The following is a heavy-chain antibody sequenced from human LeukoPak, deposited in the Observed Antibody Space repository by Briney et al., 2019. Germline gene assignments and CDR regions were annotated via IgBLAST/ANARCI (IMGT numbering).Heavy chain of an antibody. Sequence: SVKVSCKPYGGTFSSYAISWVRQAPGQGIEWMGRIIPIFGTANYAQKFQGRVTITTDESTSTAYMELSCLRSEDTAVYYCARVIVDSSSSYYYYYMDVWGKGTTVTVSS. V-gene: IGHV1-69*05. J-gene: IGHJ6*03. D-gene: IGHD6-6*01. CDR3: ARVIVDSSSSYYYYYMDV. CDR2: IIPIFGTA. CDR1: GGTFSSYA.